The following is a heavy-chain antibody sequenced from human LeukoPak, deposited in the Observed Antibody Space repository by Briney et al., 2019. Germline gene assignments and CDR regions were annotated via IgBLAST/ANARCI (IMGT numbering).Heavy chain of an antibody. CDR3: ARAQRDGLQLDY. D-gene: IGHD5-24*01. Sequence: PSETLSLTCAVYGGSFSGYYWSWIRQPPGKGLEWIGEINHSGSTNYNPSLKSRVTISVDTSKNQFSLKLSSVTAADTAVYYCARAQRDGLQLDYWGQGTLVTVSS. CDR2: INHSGST. J-gene: IGHJ4*02. V-gene: IGHV4-34*01. CDR1: GGSFSGYY.